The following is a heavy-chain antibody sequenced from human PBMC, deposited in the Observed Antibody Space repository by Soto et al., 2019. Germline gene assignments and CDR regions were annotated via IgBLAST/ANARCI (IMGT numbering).Heavy chain of an antibody. Sequence: GSLRLSCAASGFTFNSYSMNWVRQAPGKGLEWVSYISSSSSTIYYADSVKGRFTISRDNAKNSLYLQMNSLRAEDTAVYYCARHPERITEIGWFDPWGQGTLVTVSS. J-gene: IGHJ5*02. CDR2: ISSSSSTI. D-gene: IGHD1-20*01. CDR1: GFTFNSYS. V-gene: IGHV3-48*01. CDR3: ARHPERITEIGWFDP.